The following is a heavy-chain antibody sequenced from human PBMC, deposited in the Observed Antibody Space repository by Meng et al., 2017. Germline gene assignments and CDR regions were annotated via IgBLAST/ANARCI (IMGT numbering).Heavy chain of an antibody. Sequence: GSLRLSCTVSGYSISSGYYWGLIRQPPGKGLEWIGSIYHSGSTYYNPSLKSRVTISVDTSKNQFSLKLSSVTASDTAVYYCARDCNYYDSSGYPYYYVMDVWGQGTTVTVSS. V-gene: IGHV4-38-2*02. D-gene: IGHD3-22*01. CDR1: GYSISSGYY. J-gene: IGHJ6*02. CDR2: IYHSGST. CDR3: ARDCNYYDSSGYPYYYVMDV.